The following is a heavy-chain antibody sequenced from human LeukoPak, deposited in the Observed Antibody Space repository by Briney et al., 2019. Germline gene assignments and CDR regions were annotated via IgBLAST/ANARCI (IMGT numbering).Heavy chain of an antibody. V-gene: IGHV3-30*04. CDR1: GFTFSSYA. CDR2: ISYDGSNK. D-gene: IGHD1-1*01. J-gene: IGHJ6*02. Sequence: GGSLRLSCAASGFTFSSYAMHWVRQAPGKGPEWVAVISYDGSNKYYADSVKGRFTISRDNSKNTLYLQMNSLRAEDTAVYYCARGSGNYYYYYGMDVWGQGTTVTVSS. CDR3: ARGSGNYYYYYGMDV.